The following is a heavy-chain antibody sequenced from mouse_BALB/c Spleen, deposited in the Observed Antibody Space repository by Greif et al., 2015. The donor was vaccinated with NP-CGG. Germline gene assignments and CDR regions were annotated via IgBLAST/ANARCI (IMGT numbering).Heavy chain of an antibody. V-gene: IGHV5-4*02. CDR2: ISDGGSYT. CDR1: GFTFSDYY. Sequence: DVKLVESGGGLVKPGGSLKLSCAASGFTFSDYYMYWVRQTPEKRLEWVATISDGGSYTYYPDSVKGRFTISRDNAKNNLYLQMSSLKSEDTAMYYCAREGGYYAMDYWGQGTPVTVSS. J-gene: IGHJ4*01. CDR3: AREGGYYAMDY.